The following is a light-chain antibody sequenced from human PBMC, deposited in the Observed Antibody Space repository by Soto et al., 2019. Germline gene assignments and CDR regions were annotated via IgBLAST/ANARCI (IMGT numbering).Light chain of an antibody. CDR3: QQYNNWLRGT. CDR2: GAS. J-gene: IGKJ5*01. Sequence: EIVMTQSPSTLSLSPFERATLSCRASQSVSSNLAWSQQKPGQAPRLLIYGASTRATGIPARFSGSGSGTEFTLTISSLQSEDFAVYYCQQYNNWLRGTFGQGTRLEIK. V-gene: IGKV3-15*01. CDR1: QSVSSN.